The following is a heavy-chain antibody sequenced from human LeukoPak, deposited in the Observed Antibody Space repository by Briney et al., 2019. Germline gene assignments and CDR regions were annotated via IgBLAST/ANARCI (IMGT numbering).Heavy chain of an antibody. V-gene: IGHV1-69*04. CDR3: ARGDVLRYFDWSIDY. J-gene: IGHJ4*02. CDR2: IIPILGIA. CDR1: GGTFSSYA. Sequence: SVKVSCKASGGTFSSYAISWVRQAPGQGLEWMGRIIPILGIANYAQKFQGRVTITADKSTGTAYMELSRLRSDDTAVYYCARGDVLRYFDWSIDYWGQGTLVTVSS. D-gene: IGHD3-9*01.